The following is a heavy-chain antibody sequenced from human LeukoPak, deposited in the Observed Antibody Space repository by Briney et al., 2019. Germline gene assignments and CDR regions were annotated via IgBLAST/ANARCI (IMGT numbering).Heavy chain of an antibody. CDR2: ISASGGST. V-gene: IGHV3-23*01. CDR1: GFTFSDYG. Sequence: GGSLRLSCAVSGFTFSDYGMSWVRQAPGKGLEWVSGISASGGSTYYADSVEGRFTISRDNSKNTLYLQMNSLRAEDTAVYYCARDLRNSGSYWTGYFDYWGQGTLVTVSS. D-gene: IGHD1-26*01. J-gene: IGHJ4*02. CDR3: ARDLRNSGSYWTGYFDY.